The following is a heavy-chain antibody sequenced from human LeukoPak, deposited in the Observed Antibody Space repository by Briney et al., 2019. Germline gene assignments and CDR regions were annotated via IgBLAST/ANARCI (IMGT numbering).Heavy chain of an antibody. CDR3: AKVPRGELLNLDY. J-gene: IGHJ4*02. Sequence: PGGSLRLSCAASGFTFSDYFMSWVRQAPEKGLEWVSYIGPSSDNINYADSVKGRFTVSRDNSKNTLYLQMNSLRAEDTAVYYCAKVPRGELLNLDYWGQGTLVTVSS. CDR1: GFTFSDYF. CDR2: IGPSSDNI. D-gene: IGHD1-26*01. V-gene: IGHV3-11*05.